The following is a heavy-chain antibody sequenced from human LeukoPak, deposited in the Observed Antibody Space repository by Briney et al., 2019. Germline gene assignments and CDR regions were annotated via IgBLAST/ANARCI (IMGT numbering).Heavy chain of an antibody. CDR2: IYPGDSDT. CDR3: ARPVSSSLWSGYPYYFDY. CDR1: GYSFTGYW. D-gene: IGHD3-3*01. J-gene: IGHJ4*02. Sequence: GESLKISCKGSGYSFTGYWIGWVRQMPGKGLERMGIIYPGDSDTRYSPSFQGQVTISADKSISTAYLQWSSLKASDTAMYYCARPVSSSLWSGYPYYFDYWGQGTLVTVSS. V-gene: IGHV5-51*01.